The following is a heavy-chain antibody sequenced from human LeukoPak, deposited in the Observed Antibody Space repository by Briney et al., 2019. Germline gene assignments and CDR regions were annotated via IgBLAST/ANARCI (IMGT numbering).Heavy chain of an antibody. J-gene: IGHJ4*02. D-gene: IGHD6-19*01. Sequence: ASVKVSCKASGGTFSSYAISWVRQAPGQGLEWMGGIIPIFGTANYAQKFQGRVTITTDESTSTAYMELSSLRSEDTAVYYCAREGTGAVAGTYYFDYWGQGILVTVSS. V-gene: IGHV1-69*05. CDR1: GGTFSSYA. CDR3: AREGTGAVAGTYYFDY. CDR2: IIPIFGTA.